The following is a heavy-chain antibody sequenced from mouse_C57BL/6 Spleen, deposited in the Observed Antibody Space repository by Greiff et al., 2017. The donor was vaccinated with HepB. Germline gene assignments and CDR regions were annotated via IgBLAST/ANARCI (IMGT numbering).Heavy chain of an antibody. V-gene: IGHV5-9-1*02. J-gene: IGHJ4*01. Sequence: DVHLVESGEGLVKPGGSLKLSCAASGFTFSSYAMSWVRQTPEKRLEWVAYISSGGDYIYYADTVKGRFTISRDNARNTLYLQMSSLKSEDTPMYYCTRSTRYYAMDYWGQGTSVTVSS. CDR3: TRSTRYYAMDY. CDR2: ISSGGDYI. D-gene: IGHD1-1*01. CDR1: GFTFSSYA.